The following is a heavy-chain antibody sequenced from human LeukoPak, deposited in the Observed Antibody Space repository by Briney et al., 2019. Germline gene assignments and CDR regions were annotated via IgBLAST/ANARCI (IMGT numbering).Heavy chain of an antibody. Sequence: SETLSLTCTVSGGSISSYYWSWIRQPAGKGLEWIGRIYTSGSTNYNPSLKSRVTMSVDTSKNQFSLKLSSVTAADTAVYYCARDPGASGAGHLFDFWGQGTLVTVSS. CDR1: GGSISSYY. J-gene: IGHJ4*02. D-gene: IGHD6-19*01. CDR3: ARDPGASGAGHLFDF. CDR2: IYTSGST. V-gene: IGHV4-4*07.